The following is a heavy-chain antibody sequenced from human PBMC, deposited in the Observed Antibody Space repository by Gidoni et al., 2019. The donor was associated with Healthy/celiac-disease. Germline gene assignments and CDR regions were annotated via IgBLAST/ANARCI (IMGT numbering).Heavy chain of an antibody. CDR1: GFSLSNARMG. J-gene: IGHJ4*02. V-gene: IGHV2-26*01. Sequence: QVTLKESGPVLVKPTETLTLTCTVSGFSLSNARMGVSWIRQPPGKALEWLAHIFSNDEKSYSTSLKSRLTISKDTSKSQVVLTMTNMDPVDTATYYCARISSWQGSGYPPYYFDYWGQGTLVTVSS. CDR2: IFSNDEK. CDR3: ARISSWQGSGYPPYYFDY. D-gene: IGHD3-22*01.